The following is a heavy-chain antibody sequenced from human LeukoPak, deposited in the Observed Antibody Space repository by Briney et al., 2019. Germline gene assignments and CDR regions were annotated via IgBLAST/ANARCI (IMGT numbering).Heavy chain of an antibody. CDR3: ASFDKYYYDSSGYYRLDY. CDR1: AGSISSYY. V-gene: IGHV4-59*01. D-gene: IGHD3-22*01. Sequence: PSETPSLTCTVSAGSISSYYWSWIRQPPGKGLEWIGYIYYSGSTNYNPSLKSRVTISVDTSKNQFSLKLSSVTAADTAVYYCASFDKYYYDSSGYYRLDYWGQGTLVTVSS. CDR2: IYYSGST. J-gene: IGHJ4*02.